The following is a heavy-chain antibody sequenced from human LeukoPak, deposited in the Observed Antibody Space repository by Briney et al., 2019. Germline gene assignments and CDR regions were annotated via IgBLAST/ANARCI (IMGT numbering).Heavy chain of an antibody. CDR2: ISIISSSI. CDR3: ARGGVNYDILTGYWGDAFDI. V-gene: IGHV3-48*02. J-gene: IGHJ3*02. D-gene: IGHD3-9*01. Sequence: PGRSLRLSRAASELTFSTYSMSWVRHAPGKGLEWVSYISIISSSIYYADSVKGRFIISRDNAKNSLYLQMNSLRDEDTAVYYCARGGVNYDILTGYWGDAFDIWGQGTMVTVSS. CDR1: ELTFSTYS.